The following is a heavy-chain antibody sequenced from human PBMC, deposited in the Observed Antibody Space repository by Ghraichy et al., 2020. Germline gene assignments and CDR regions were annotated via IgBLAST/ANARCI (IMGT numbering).Heavy chain of an antibody. CDR3: ARIGYYDSSGYHFLLGY. V-gene: IGHV4-39*01. CDR1: GGSISSSSYY. D-gene: IGHD3-22*01. Sequence: SETLSLTCTVSGGSISSSSYYWGWIRQPPGKGLEWIGSIYYSGSTYYNPSLKSRVTISVDTSKNRFSLKLSSVTAADTAVYYCARIGYYDSSGYHFLLGYWGQGTLVTVSS. J-gene: IGHJ4*02. CDR2: IYYSGST.